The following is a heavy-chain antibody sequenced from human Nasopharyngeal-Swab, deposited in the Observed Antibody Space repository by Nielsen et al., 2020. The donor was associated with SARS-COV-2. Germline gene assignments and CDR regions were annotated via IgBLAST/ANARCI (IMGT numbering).Heavy chain of an antibody. V-gene: IGHV4-59*13. CDR1: GGSISSYY. D-gene: IGHD3-10*02. CDR2: IYYSGST. CDR3: ARSSWELCSGAPCIDY. Sequence: SETLSLTCTVSGGSISSYYWCWIRKPPGKGLEWNGYIYYSGSTNYNHTLKSRVTISVETSKNQISLKLSSVTVADTAVYYCARSSWELCSGAPCIDYWGQGTLVTVSS. J-gene: IGHJ4*02.